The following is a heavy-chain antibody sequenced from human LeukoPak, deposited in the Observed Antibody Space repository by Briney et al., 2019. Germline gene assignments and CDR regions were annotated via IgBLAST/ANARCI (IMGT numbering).Heavy chain of an antibody. CDR3: AKGLGYYYYMDV. CDR1: GFTFSGYN. Sequence: GGSLRLSCAASGFTFSGYNMNWVRQAPGKGLEWVAFIRSSGSLIYYAESVKGRFTISRDNSKNTLYLQMNSLRAEDTAVYYCAKGLGYYYYMDVWGKGTTVTVSS. V-gene: IGHV3-48*01. J-gene: IGHJ6*03. CDR2: IRSSGSLI.